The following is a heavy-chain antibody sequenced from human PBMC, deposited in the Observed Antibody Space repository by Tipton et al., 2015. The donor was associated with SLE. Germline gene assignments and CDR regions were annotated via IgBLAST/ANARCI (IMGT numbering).Heavy chain of an antibody. V-gene: IGHV4-34*01. CDR3: ARGAPPTFY. J-gene: IGHJ4*02. CDR2: INHSGST. Sequence: TLSLTCAVYGGSFSGYYWSWICQPPGKGLERIGEINHSGSTNYNPSLKSRVTISVDTSKNQFSLKLSSVTAADTAVYYCARGAPPTFYWGQGTLVTVS. CDR1: GGSFSGYY.